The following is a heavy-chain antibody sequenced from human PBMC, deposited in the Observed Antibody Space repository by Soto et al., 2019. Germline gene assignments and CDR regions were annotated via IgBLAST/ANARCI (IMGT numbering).Heavy chain of an antibody. Sequence: QVQLVESGGGVVQPGRSLRLSCAASGFTFSSYGMHWVRQAPGQGPEWVAAIWYDGSNKYYADSVKGRFTISRDNSKNTLYLQMNSLRAEDTAVYYCARDRYYGYCSSTSCYGDAFDIWGQGTMVTVSS. D-gene: IGHD2-2*03. J-gene: IGHJ3*02. CDR3: ARDRYYGYCSSTSCYGDAFDI. CDR1: GFTFSSYG. CDR2: IWYDGSNK. V-gene: IGHV3-33*01.